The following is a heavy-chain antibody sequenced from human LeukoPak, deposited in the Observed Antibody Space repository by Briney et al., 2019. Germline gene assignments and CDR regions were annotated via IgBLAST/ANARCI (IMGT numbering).Heavy chain of an antibody. D-gene: IGHD6-13*01. CDR2: IESKINGGTT. V-gene: IGHV3-15*04. CDR1: GVTFSNAW. J-gene: IGHJ4*02. CDR3: SAGGGTADF. Sequence: GGSLRLSCAASGVTFSNAWMSWVRQAPGKGLEWVGRIESKINGGTTDYAAPVKGRFIISRDDAMNMVYLQMNSLKIEDTAVYYCSAGGGTADFWGQGTLVTVSS.